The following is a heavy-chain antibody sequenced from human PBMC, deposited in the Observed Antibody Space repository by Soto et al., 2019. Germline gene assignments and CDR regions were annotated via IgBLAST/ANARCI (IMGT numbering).Heavy chain of an antibody. D-gene: IGHD4-17*01. CDR2: MNPNSGNT. Sequence: QVQLVQSGAEVKKPGASVKVSCKASGYTFTSYDINWVRQATGQGLEWMGWMNPNSGNTGYAQKFQGRVTMTRNTSISTAYMELSSLISEDTAVYYCARIRINYYYYGMDVWGQGTTVTVSS. CDR3: ARIRINYYYYGMDV. J-gene: IGHJ6*02. V-gene: IGHV1-8*01. CDR1: GYTFTSYD.